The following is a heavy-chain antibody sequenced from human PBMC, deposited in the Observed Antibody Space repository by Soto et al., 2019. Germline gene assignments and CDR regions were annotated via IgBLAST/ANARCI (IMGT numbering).Heavy chain of an antibody. CDR2: ISAYNGNT. Sequence: ASVKVSCKASGYTFTSYGISCVRQAPGQGLEWMGWISAYNGNTNYAQKLQGRVTMTTDTSTSTAYMELRSLRSDDTAVSYCARDKARTTSHYWVQGTLAPVSS. CDR1: GYTFTSYG. J-gene: IGHJ4*02. CDR3: ARDKARTTSHY. D-gene: IGHD1-7*01. V-gene: IGHV1-18*01.